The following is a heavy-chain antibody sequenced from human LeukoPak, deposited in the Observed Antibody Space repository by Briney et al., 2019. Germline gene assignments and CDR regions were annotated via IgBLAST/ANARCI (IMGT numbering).Heavy chain of an antibody. V-gene: IGHV1-69*13. CDR2: IIPIFGTA. Sequence: SVKVSCKASGGTFSSYAISWVRQALGQGLEWMGGIIPIFGTANYAQKFQGRVTITADESTSTAYMELSSLRSEDTAVYYCAREGGGQWLVPVYFDYWGQGTLVTVSS. D-gene: IGHD6-19*01. CDR3: AREGGGQWLVPVYFDY. J-gene: IGHJ4*02. CDR1: GGTFSSYA.